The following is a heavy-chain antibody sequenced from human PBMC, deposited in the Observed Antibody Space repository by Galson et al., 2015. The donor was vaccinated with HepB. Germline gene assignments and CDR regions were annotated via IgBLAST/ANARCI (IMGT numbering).Heavy chain of an antibody. CDR1: GYTFTSYA. D-gene: IGHD2-15*01. CDR3: ARDGCSGGSCSAGWFDP. CDR2: INTNTGNP. V-gene: IGHV7-4-1*02. J-gene: IGHJ5*02. Sequence: SVKVSCKASGYTFTSYAMNWVRQAPGQGLEWMGWINTNTGNPTYAQGFTGRFVFSLDTPVSTAYLQISSLKAEDTAVYYCARDGCSGGSCSAGWFDPWGQGTLVTVSS.